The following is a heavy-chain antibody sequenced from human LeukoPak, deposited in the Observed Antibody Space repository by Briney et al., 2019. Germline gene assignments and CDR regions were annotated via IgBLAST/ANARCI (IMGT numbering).Heavy chain of an antibody. J-gene: IGHJ4*02. CDR2: ISYDGSNK. Sequence: GGSLRLSCAASGFTFGTYWMSWVRQAPGKGLEWVALISYDGSNKYYADSVKGRFTISRDNSKNTLYLQMNSLRVEDTAMYYCAKDRSSSWTWTIDYWGQGTLVTVSS. CDR1: GFTFGTYW. D-gene: IGHD6-13*01. V-gene: IGHV3-30*18. CDR3: AKDRSSSWTWTIDY.